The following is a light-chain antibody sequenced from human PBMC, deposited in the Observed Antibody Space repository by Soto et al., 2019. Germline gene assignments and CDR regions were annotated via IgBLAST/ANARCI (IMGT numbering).Light chain of an antibody. CDR1: QSVSSY. Sequence: IVLTQSPATLSLSPGERATLSCRASQSVSSYLAWYQQKPGQAPRLLIYDASNRATGIPARFSGSESGTDFTLTISSLENEDFALYYCQQHNNWPITFGQGTRLEIK. CDR2: DAS. J-gene: IGKJ5*01. V-gene: IGKV3-11*01. CDR3: QQHNNWPIT.